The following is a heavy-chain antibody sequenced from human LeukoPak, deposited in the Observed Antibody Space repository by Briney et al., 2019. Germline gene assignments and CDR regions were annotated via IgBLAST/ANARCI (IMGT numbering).Heavy chain of an antibody. J-gene: IGHJ4*02. Sequence: SVRVSCKASGGTFSSYAISWVRQAPGQGLEWMGGIIPIFGTANYAQKFQGRVTITADESTSTAYMELSSLRSEDTAVYYCARVGVSYDILTGYFDYWGQGTLVTVSS. CDR2: IIPIFGTA. V-gene: IGHV1-69*01. CDR3: ARVGVSYDILTGYFDY. CDR1: GGTFSSYA. D-gene: IGHD3-9*01.